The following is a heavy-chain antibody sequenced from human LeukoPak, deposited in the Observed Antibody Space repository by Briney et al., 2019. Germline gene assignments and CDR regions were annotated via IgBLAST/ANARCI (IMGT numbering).Heavy chain of an antibody. CDR2: ISHSGRTM. Sequence: GGSLRLSWAASGFTFSDYYRSWIRQAPGKGLEGFSYISHSGRTMYYADSVKGRFTISRDNAKNALYLLMNSLRAGDMAVYYCARDSIVRGNIGNDMDVWGKGTTVTVSS. D-gene: IGHD2-8*01. J-gene: IGHJ6*03. CDR1: GFTFSDYY. V-gene: IGHV3-11*01. CDR3: ARDSIVRGNIGNDMDV.